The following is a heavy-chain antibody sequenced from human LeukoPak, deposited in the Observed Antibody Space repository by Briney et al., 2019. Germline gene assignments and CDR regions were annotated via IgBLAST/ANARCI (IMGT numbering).Heavy chain of an antibody. CDR1: GFTFRSYA. CDR2: ISSDGSYK. CDR3: AKDSLRKTIVGTTTRGVNDY. J-gene: IGHJ4*02. V-gene: IGHV3-30*04. D-gene: IGHD1-26*01. Sequence: GGSLRLSCAASGFTFRSYAIHWVRQAPGQGLEWVTIISSDGSYKNYADSVKGRFTISRDNSKNTLYLQMNSLRAEDTAVHYCAKDSLRKTIVGTTTRGVNDYWGQGTLVTVSS.